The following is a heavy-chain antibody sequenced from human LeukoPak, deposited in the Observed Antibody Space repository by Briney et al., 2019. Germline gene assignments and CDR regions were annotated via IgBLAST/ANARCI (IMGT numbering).Heavy chain of an antibody. Sequence: GGSLRLPCSVSGFTFSTYVMHWVRQAPGKGLEYVSAISSNGDNTYYADSVKGRFTISRDNSKNTLYLQMSSLRADDTAVYYCVRVTGYWGQGTLVTVSS. V-gene: IGHV3-64D*06. J-gene: IGHJ4*02. CDR3: VRVTGY. CDR2: ISSNGDNT. CDR1: GFTFSTYV.